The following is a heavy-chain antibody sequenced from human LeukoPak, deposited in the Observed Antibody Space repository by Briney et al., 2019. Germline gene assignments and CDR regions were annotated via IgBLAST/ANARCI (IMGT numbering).Heavy chain of an antibody. D-gene: IGHD2/OR15-2a*01. CDR3: ARGVGIDYFYYYYGMDV. J-gene: IGHJ6*02. V-gene: IGHV3-23*01. CDR1: KFTFSTYA. Sequence: GGSLRLSCAASKFTFSTYAMSWVRQAPGKGLEWVSGITGSGVFTYYADSVKGRFTISRDNSKNTLYLQMNSLRAEDTAVYYCARGVGIDYFYYYYGMDVWGQGTTVTVSS. CDR2: ITGSGVFT.